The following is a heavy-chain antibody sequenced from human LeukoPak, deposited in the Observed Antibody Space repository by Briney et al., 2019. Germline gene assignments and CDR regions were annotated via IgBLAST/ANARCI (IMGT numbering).Heavy chain of an antibody. CDR3: ERDFGEVRVYLHYRRQETLLTDP. J-gene: IGHJ5*02. V-gene: IGHV3-11*01. CDR2: ISSSGSTI. D-gene: IGHD3-10*01. Sequence: GGSLRLSCAASGFTFSDYYMSWIRQAPGKGLEWVSYISSSGSTIYYADSVKGRFTISRDNAKNSLYLQMNRLIAEDTAMNHCERDFGEVRVYLHYRRQETLLTDP. CDR1: GFTFSDYY.